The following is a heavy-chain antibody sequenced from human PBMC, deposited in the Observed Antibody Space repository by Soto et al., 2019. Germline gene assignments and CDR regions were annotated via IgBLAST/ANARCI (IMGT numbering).Heavy chain of an antibody. J-gene: IGHJ6*02. V-gene: IGHV4-31*03. CDR2: IYYSVST. CDR3: ARDKGRDTYGQTRIRDYSYAMDV. D-gene: IGHD5-18*01. Sequence: QVQLQGSGPRLVKPSQTLSLTCSVSGASISSGAYFWTWIRHHPGKGLEWIGYIYYSVSTSYTYQQPSPHSRVSISVDTSKNLFSLRLTSVTAADTATYYCARDKGRDTYGQTRIRDYSYAMDVWGQGTTVIVSS. CDR1: GASISSGAYF.